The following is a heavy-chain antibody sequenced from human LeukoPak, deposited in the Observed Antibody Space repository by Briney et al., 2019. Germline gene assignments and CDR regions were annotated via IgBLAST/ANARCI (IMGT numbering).Heavy chain of an antibody. V-gene: IGHV1-2*02. CDR3: ARMVRGLDV. J-gene: IGHJ6*04. CDR2: ISPNSGDT. Sequence: SVKVSCKTSGYTFKTYFIHWVRQAPGQGLEWMGWISPNSGDTKYAQTFQGRVTMTRDTSIDTIYLELSSLTSHDTAVYYCARMVRGLDVWGKGTSVTVSS. D-gene: IGHD3-10*01. CDR1: GYTFKTYF.